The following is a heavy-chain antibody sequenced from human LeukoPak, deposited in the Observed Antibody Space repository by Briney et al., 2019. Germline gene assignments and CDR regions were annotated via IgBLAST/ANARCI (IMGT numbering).Heavy chain of an antibody. CDR3: ARGPHYYDSSGYSGAFDI. D-gene: IGHD3-22*01. CDR2: ISYDGSNK. CDR1: GFTFSSYA. Sequence: GGSLRLSCAASGFTFSSYAMHWVRQAPGKGLEWVAVISYDGSNKYYADSVKGRFTISRDNSKNTLYLQMNSLRAEDTAVYYCARGPHYYDSSGYSGAFDIWGQGTMVTVSS. J-gene: IGHJ3*02. V-gene: IGHV3-30*04.